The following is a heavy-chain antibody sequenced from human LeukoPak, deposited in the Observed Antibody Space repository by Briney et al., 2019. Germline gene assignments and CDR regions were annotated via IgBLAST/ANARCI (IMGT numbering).Heavy chain of an antibody. V-gene: IGHV3-7*05. CDR3: ARTTVTDY. J-gene: IGHJ4*02. CDR2: IKEDGSEK. Sequence: GGSVRLSCAASGFTFSSYWMTWVRQAPGKGLEWVANIKEDGSEKYYVDSVKGRFTISRDNAKNSLYLQMNSLRDEDTAVYYCARTTVTDYWGQGTLVTVSS. CDR1: GFTFSSYW. D-gene: IGHD4-17*01.